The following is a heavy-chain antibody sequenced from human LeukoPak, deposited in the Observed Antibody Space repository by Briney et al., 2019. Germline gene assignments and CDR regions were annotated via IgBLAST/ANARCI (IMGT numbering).Heavy chain of an antibody. J-gene: IGHJ5*02. CDR1: GFTFSSYS. CDR3: ARSYSSGWYVGDWFDP. CDR2: ISSSSSYI. Sequence: GGSLRLSCAASGFTFSSYSMNWVRQAPGKGLEWVSSISSSSSYIYYADSVKGRFTISRDNAKNSLYQQMNSLRAEDTAVYYCARSYSSGWYVGDWFDPWGQGTLVTVSS. D-gene: IGHD6-19*01. V-gene: IGHV3-21*01.